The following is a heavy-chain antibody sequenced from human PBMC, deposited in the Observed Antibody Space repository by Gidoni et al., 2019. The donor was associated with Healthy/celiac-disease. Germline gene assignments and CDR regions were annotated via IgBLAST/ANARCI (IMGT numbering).Heavy chain of an antibody. J-gene: IGHJ3*02. CDR1: GCTFSSYP. CDR2: TITILVIA. D-gene: IGHD5-12*01. CDR3: AREGVEMATSTAFDI. V-gene: IGHV1-69*04. Sequence: QVQLVHSGAEVKKPGSSGKVSCKASGCTFSSYPISWVRQDRGQGIEWMGRTITILVIANYVQKCQGRVTITADKSTSTAYMELSSLRSEDTAVYYCAREGVEMATSTAFDIWGQGTMVTVSS.